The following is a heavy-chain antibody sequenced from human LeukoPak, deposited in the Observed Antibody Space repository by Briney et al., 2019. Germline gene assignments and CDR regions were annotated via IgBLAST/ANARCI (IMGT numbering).Heavy chain of an antibody. D-gene: IGHD1-26*01. V-gene: IGHV3-33*01. CDR1: GFTFSSYG. CDR2: IWYDGSNK. CDR3: ASLVSGSLLDY. Sequence: GRSLRLSCAASGFTFSSYGMHWVRQAPGKGLEWVAVIWYDGSNKYYADSVKGRFTISRDNSKNTLYLQMNSLRAEDPAVYYCASLVSGSLLDYWGQGTLVTVSS. J-gene: IGHJ4*02.